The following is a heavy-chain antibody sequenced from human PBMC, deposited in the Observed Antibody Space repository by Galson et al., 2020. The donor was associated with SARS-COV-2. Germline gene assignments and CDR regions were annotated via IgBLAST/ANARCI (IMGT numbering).Heavy chain of an antibody. Sequence: SGPTLVKPTQTLTLTCTFSGFSLSTSGMCVSWIRQPPGKALEWLALIDWDDDKYYSTSLKTRLTLSKDTSKNQVVLTMTNLDPVDTATYYCARISGGGYYYGSWSDYGYYYGMDVWGQGTTVTVS. CDR2: IDWDDDK. D-gene: IGHD3-10*01. CDR1: GFSLSTSGMC. V-gene: IGHV2-70*01. CDR3: ARISGGGYYYGSWSDYGYYYGMDV. J-gene: IGHJ6*02.